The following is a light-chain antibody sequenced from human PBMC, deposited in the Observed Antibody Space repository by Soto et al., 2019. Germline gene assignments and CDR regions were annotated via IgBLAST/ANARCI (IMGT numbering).Light chain of an antibody. Sequence: QSALTQPASVSGSPGQSITISCTGTSSDVGAYNYVSWYQHHPGEAPKLMIYEVTNRPSGISNRFSGSKSGNTASLTISGLQADDEADYYCTSFTTTTTLIFGGGTKLTV. CDR2: EVT. CDR3: TSFTTTTTLI. CDR1: SSDVGAYNY. J-gene: IGLJ2*01. V-gene: IGLV2-14*01.